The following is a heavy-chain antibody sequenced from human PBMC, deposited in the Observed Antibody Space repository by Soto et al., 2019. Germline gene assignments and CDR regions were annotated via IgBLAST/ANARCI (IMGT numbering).Heavy chain of an antibody. V-gene: IGHV3-23*01. J-gene: IGHJ4*02. CDR2: ISGSGGST. CDR1: GFTFSSYA. D-gene: IGHD6-19*01. Sequence: PGGSLRLSCAASGFTFSSYAMSWVRQAPGKGLEWVSAISGSGGSTYYADSVKGRFTISRDNSKNTLYLQMNSLRAEDTAVYYCARHSSGWWTFDYWGQGTLVTVSS. CDR3: ARHSSGWWTFDY.